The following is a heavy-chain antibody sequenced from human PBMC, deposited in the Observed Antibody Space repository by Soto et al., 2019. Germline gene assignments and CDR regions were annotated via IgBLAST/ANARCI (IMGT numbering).Heavy chain of an antibody. CDR3: AEVGADYGMDV. V-gene: IGHV3-30-3*01. J-gene: IGHJ6*02. D-gene: IGHD1-26*01. CDR1: GFTFSSYA. Sequence: PGGSLRLSCAASGFTFSSYAMHWVRQAPGKGLEWVAVISYDGSNKCYADSVKGRFTISRDNSKNTLYLQMNSLRAEDTAVYYCAEVGADYGMDVWGQGTTVTVSS. CDR2: ISYDGSNK.